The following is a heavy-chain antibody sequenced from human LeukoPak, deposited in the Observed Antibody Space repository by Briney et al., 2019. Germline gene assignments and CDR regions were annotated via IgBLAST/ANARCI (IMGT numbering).Heavy chain of an antibody. V-gene: IGHV4-39*01. J-gene: IGHJ5*02. D-gene: IGHD1-26*01. Sequence: SETLSLTCAVYGGSFSSYYWGWIRQPPGKGLEWIGSIYYSGSTYYNPSLKSRVTISVDTSKNQFSLKLSSVTAADTAVYYCARHEPVGATLNWFDPWGQGTLVTVSS. CDR2: IYYSGST. CDR3: ARHEPVGATLNWFDP. CDR1: GGSFSSYY.